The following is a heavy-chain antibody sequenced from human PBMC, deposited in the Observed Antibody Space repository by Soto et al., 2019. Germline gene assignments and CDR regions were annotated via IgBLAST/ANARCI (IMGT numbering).Heavy chain of an antibody. CDR2: ISGSGGST. V-gene: IGHV3-23*01. Sequence: EVQLLESGGGLVQPGGSLRLSCAASGFTFSSYAMSWVRQAPGKGLEWVSAISGSGGSTYYADSVKGRFTISRDNSKNTLYLQMNSLSAEDTAVYYCANVPRYSGYATLFDYWGQGTLVTVSS. CDR3: ANVPRYSGYATLFDY. J-gene: IGHJ4*01. D-gene: IGHD5-12*01. CDR1: GFTFSSYA.